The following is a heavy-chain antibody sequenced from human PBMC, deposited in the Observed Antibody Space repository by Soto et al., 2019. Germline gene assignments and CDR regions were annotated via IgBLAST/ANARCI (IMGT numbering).Heavy chain of an antibody. CDR1: GGSMRNYY. V-gene: IGHV4-59*01. J-gene: IGHJ3*01. CDR3: ARSVWELHALDV. CDR2: TPYSGRA. Sequence: PSETLSLTCTVSGGSMRNYYWNWIRQTPGKGLEWIGSTPYSGRAKYNPSLHSRVTISVDTSKIQFSLTLNSVTAADTAVYYCARSVWELHALDVWGQGTMVTVSS. D-gene: IGHD1-26*01.